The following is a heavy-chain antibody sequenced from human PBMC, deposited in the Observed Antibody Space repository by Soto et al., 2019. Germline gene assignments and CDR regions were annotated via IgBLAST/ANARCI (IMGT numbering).Heavy chain of an antibody. V-gene: IGHV1-8*01. CDR2: MNPNSGNT. CDR1: GYTFTSYG. J-gene: IGHJ6*02. D-gene: IGHD5-18*01. CDR3: AIRGYSYGLYYYYYGMDV. Sequence: ASVKVSCKASGYTFTSYGINWVRQATGQGLEWMGWMNPNSGNTGYAQKFQGRVTMTRNTSISTAYMELSSLRSEDTAVYYCAIRGYSYGLYYYYYGMDVWGQGTTVTV.